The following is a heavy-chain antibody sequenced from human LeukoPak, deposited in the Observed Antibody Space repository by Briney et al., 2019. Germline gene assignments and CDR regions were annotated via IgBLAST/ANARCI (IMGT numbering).Heavy chain of an antibody. V-gene: IGHV3-49*04. J-gene: IGHJ6*03. CDR3: TSGYSYGYSYYYYYMDV. D-gene: IGHD5-18*01. Sequence: GGSLRLSCTASGFTFGDYAMSWVRQAPGKGLEWVGFIRSKAYGGTTEYAASVKGRFTISRDDSKSIAYLQMNSLKTEDTAVYYCTSGYSYGYSYYYYYMDVWGKGTTVTISS. CDR1: GFTFGDYA. CDR2: IRSKAYGGTT.